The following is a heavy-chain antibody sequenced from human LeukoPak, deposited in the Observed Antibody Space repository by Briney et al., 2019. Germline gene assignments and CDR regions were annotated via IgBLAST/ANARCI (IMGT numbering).Heavy chain of an antibody. D-gene: IGHD3-10*01. Sequence: ASVKVSCKASGYTFTGYYMHWVRQAPGQRREGMGGINPNSGGTNYAQKFQGRVTMTRDTSISTAYMELSRLRSDDTAVYYCARGGITMVQGVIIRNWFDPWGQGTLVTVSS. V-gene: IGHV1-2*02. CDR1: GYTFTGYY. J-gene: IGHJ5*02. CDR2: INPNSGGT. CDR3: ARGGITMVQGVIIRNWFDP.